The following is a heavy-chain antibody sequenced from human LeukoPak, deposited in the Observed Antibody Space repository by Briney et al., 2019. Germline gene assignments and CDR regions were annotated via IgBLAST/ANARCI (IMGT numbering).Heavy chain of an antibody. CDR3: ARGRYSYGS. Sequence: PSETLSLTCAVYGGSFSGYYWSWIRQPPGKGLEWIGEINHSGSTNYNPSLKSRVTISVDTSKNQFSLKLSSVTAADTAVYYCARGRYSYGSWGQGTLVTVSS. J-gene: IGHJ5*02. V-gene: IGHV4-34*01. CDR2: INHSGST. CDR1: GGSFSGYY. D-gene: IGHD5-18*01.